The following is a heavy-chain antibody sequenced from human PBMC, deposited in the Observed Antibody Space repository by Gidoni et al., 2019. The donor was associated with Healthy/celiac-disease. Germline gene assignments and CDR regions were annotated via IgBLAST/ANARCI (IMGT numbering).Heavy chain of an antibody. CDR3: AAGPPIMYYYYGMDV. CDR1: GFTFTSSA. Sequence: QMPLVQSGPEVKKPGTSVEVSCKASGFTFTSSAVQWVRQARGQRLEWIGWIVVGSGNTNYAQKFQERVTSSRDMSTITAYMELSSLRSEVTAVYYCAAGPPIMYYYYGMDVWGQGTTVTVSS. CDR2: IVVGSGNT. J-gene: IGHJ6*02. V-gene: IGHV1-58*01. D-gene: IGHD3-16*01.